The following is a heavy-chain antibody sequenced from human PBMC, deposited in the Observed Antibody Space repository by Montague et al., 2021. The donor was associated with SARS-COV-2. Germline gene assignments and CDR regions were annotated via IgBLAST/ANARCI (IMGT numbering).Heavy chain of an antibody. Sequence: SETLSLTCAVYGGSFSGYYWTWIRHSPGKGLERISEIDHSGTTNYNFNPSLRSRVTISVDTSKSQFSLKLSSVTAADTGVYYCARWDPQTLTLIRLRGKSASDYWGQGTLVTVSS. D-gene: IGHD3-16*01. CDR3: ARWDPQTLTLIRLRGKSASDY. J-gene: IGHJ4*02. CDR1: GGSFSGYY. V-gene: IGHV4-34*01. CDR2: IDHSGTT.